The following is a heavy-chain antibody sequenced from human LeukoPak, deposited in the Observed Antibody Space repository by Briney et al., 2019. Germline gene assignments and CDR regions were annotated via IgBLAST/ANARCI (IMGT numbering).Heavy chain of an antibody. Sequence: GGSLRLSCAASGFTSSSYAMHWVRQAPGKGLEWVAVISYDGSNKYYADSVKGRFTISRDNSKNTLYLQMNSLRAEDTAVYYCAREYRDVVVPAVRGAFDIWGQGTMVTVSS. D-gene: IGHD2-2*01. CDR2: ISYDGSNK. CDR3: AREYRDVVVPAVRGAFDI. J-gene: IGHJ3*02. CDR1: GFTSSSYA. V-gene: IGHV3-30-3*01.